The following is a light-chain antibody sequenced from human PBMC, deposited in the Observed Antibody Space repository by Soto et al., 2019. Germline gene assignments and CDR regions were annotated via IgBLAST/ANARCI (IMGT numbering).Light chain of an antibody. V-gene: IGLV2-14*01. Sequence: QSALSQPASVSGSPGQSITISCTGTSSDVGGFEYVSWYQHQPGKAPKLIIYDVTKRTSGVSNRFSGSKSGNTASLTISGIQAEDEGDYYCCSIKSSSTSVFGTGTKLTVL. CDR3: CSIKSSSTSV. CDR1: SSDVGGFEY. CDR2: DVT. J-gene: IGLJ1*01.